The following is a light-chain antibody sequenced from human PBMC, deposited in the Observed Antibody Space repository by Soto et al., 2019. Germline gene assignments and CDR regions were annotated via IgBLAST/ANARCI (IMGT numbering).Light chain of an antibody. Sequence: EIVLTQSPGTLSLSPGERATLSCRASQSISSSYLAWYQQKPGQAPRLLIYAASSRATGIPDRFSGSGSGTDFPLTISRLEPEDFAGYYCQQYGSSSYTFGQGTQLEIK. CDR2: AAS. J-gene: IGKJ2*01. CDR3: QQYGSSSYT. V-gene: IGKV3-20*01. CDR1: QSISSSY.